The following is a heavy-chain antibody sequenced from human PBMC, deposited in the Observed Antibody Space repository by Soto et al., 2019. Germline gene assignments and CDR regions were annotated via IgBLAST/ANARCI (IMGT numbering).Heavy chain of an antibody. D-gene: IGHD1-7*01. CDR3: ARDGRGTGTNFYGMDV. J-gene: IGHJ6*02. CDR2: INPSGGST. Sequence: ASVKVSCKASGYSFTSYYMHWVRQAPGQGLEWMGIINPSGGSTSYAQKFQGRVTMTRDTSTSTVYMELSSLRSEDTAGYYCARDGRGTGTNFYGMDVWGQGTTVTVSS. CDR1: GYSFTSYY. V-gene: IGHV1-46*01.